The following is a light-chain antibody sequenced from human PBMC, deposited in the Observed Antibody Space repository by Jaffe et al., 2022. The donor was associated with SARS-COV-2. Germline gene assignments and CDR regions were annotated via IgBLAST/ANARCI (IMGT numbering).Light chain of an antibody. Sequence: ETLLTQSPATLSLSPGETATLSCEASQRITTDYLAWYQQRPGLAPRLLIYDVSSRATGIPDRFTGSGSGTDFTLTISRLEPEDFAVYYCQQYGAAPTFGQGTRLEIK. CDR3: QQYGAAPT. CDR1: QRITTDY. V-gene: IGKV3D-20*01. J-gene: IGKJ5*01. CDR2: DVS.